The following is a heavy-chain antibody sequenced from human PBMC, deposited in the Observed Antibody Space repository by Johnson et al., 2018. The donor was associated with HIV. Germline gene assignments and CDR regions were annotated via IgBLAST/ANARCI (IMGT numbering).Heavy chain of an antibody. CDR2: ISYDGSNK. CDR3: ARDRGGTRGAFDI. Sequence: QVQLVESGGGVVQPGRSLRLSCTASGFTFSTYAMHWVRRAPGKGLEWVAFISYDGSNKYYADSVKGRFTISRDNSKNTLYLQMNSLRAEDTAVYYCARDRGGTRGAFDIWGQGTMVTVSS. J-gene: IGHJ3*02. CDR1: GFTFSTYA. V-gene: IGHV3-30-3*01. D-gene: IGHD1-1*01.